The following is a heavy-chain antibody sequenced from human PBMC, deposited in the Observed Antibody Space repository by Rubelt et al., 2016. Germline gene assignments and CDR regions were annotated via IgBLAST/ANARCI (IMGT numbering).Heavy chain of an antibody. CDR2: SCYSGSI. Sequence: QLQLQESGPGLVKPSETLSLTCIVSAGSIRSTSHSWGWIRQPPGKGLEWIGTSCYSGSIYYNPSLKERGTISVDPSKNHFSLKQSSLTAVDTAVYFCARVQRAGLLWDVWGHGTAVTVSS. J-gene: IGHJ6*02. D-gene: IGHD3-10*01. CDR1: AGSIRSTSHS. V-gene: IGHV4-39*07. CDR3: ARVQRAGLLWDV.